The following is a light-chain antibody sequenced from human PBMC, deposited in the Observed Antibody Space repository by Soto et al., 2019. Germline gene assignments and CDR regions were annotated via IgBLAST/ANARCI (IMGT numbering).Light chain of an antibody. Sequence: EIVLTQSPGTLSLSPGDRATLSCRASQSLSRTYLAWYQQKPGQAPRLLIYASSDRAPGIPDRFRGSGSGTDFTLTISRLEPEDFAVYYCQGYGRSPLYTVGQGTKLEIK. CDR3: QGYGRSPLYT. CDR2: ASS. J-gene: IGKJ2*01. V-gene: IGKV3-20*01. CDR1: QSLSRTY.